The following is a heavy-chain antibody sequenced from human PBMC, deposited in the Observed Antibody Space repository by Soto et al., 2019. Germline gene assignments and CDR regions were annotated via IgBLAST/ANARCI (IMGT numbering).Heavy chain of an antibody. CDR1: GFTFSSYS. V-gene: IGHV3-48*02. CDR2: ISSSSSTI. D-gene: IGHD6-19*01. Sequence: LRLSCAASGFTFSSYSMNWVRQAPGKGLEWVSYISSSSSTIYYADSVKGRFTISRDNAKNSLYLQMNSLRDEDTAVYYCARVLYVAGPNWFDPWGQGTLVTVSS. J-gene: IGHJ5*02. CDR3: ARVLYVAGPNWFDP.